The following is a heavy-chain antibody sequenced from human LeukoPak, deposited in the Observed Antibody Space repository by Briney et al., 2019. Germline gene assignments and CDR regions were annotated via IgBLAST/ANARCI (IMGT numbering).Heavy chain of an antibody. CDR3: ARDRGGSPDY. V-gene: IGHV3-43*02. D-gene: IGHD1-26*01. J-gene: IGHJ4*02. Sequence: PGGSLRLSCAASGFTFDDYAMHWVRQAPGKGLEWVSLISGDGGSTYYADSVKGRFTISRDNAKDTPYVQMNSLRAEDTAVYYCARDRGGSPDYWGQGTLVTVSS. CDR1: GFTFDDYA. CDR2: ISGDGGST.